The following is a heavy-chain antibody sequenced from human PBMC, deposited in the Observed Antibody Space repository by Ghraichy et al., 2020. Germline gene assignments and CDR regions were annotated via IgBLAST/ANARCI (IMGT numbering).Heavy chain of an antibody. CDR1: GGTFSSYA. CDR3: ARDPLSRYNWNDELDY. J-gene: IGHJ4*02. CDR2: IIPILGIA. D-gene: IGHD1-1*01. V-gene: IGHV1-69*04. Sequence: SVKVSCKASGGTFSSYAISWVRQAPGQGLEWMGRIIPILGIANYAQKFQGRVTITADKSTSTAYMELSSLRSEDTAVYYCARDPLSRYNWNDELDYWGQGTLVTVSS.